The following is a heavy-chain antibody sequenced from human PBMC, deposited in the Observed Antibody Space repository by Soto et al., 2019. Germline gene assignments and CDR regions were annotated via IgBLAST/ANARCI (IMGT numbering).Heavy chain of an antibody. D-gene: IGHD6-6*01. CDR2: LYYSGST. J-gene: IGHJ4*02. CDR1: GGSISSYY. Sequence: SETLPLTCTASGGSISSYYWSWLRQPPGKGLEWIGCLYYSGSTNYNPSLKSRVTISVDTSKNQFSLKLSSVTAADPAVYYCATVSCSSSFDYWGQGTLVTV. CDR3: ATVSCSSSFDY. V-gene: IGHV4-59*01.